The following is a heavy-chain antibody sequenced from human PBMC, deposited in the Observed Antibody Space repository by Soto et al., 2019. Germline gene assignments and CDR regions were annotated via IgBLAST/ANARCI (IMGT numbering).Heavy chain of an antibody. CDR3: ARRYCSGGSCWVGYYYYGMDV. CDR2: ISAYNGNT. Sequence: ASVKVSCKASGYTFTSYGISWVRQAPGQGLEWMGWISAYNGNTNYAQKLQGRVSMTTDTSTSTAYMELRSLRSDDTAVYYCARRYCSGGSCWVGYYYYGMDVWGQGTTVTVSS. V-gene: IGHV1-18*01. CDR1: GYTFTSYG. J-gene: IGHJ6*02. D-gene: IGHD2-15*01.